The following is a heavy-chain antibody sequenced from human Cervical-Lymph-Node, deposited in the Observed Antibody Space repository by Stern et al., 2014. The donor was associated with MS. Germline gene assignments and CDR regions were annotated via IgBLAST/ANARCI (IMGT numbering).Heavy chain of an antibody. CDR2: IDWDDDK. V-gene: IGHV2-70*01. CDR3: ARFYSSSYFADAFDI. Sequence: QVTLKESGPALVKPTQTLTLTCTFSGFSLTTSGMCVSWIRQHPGKALEWLAFIDWDDDKSYNTSLKTRLTISKDTSKNQVVLTMTNMDPVDTATYYCARFYSSSYFADAFDIWGQGTMVTVSS. D-gene: IGHD6-6*01. J-gene: IGHJ3*02. CDR1: GFSLTTSGMC.